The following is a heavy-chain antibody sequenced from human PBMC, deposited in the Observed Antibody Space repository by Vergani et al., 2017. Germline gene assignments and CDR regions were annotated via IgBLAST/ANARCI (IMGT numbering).Heavy chain of an antibody. CDR2: INTNTGNP. CDR1: GYTFTSYA. D-gene: IGHD4-23*01. V-gene: IGHV7-4-1*02. Sequence: QVQLVQSGSELKKPGASVKVSCKASGYTFTSYAMNWVRQAPGQGLEWMGWINTNTGNPTYAQCFTGRFVFSLDTSVSTAYLQISSLKAEDAAVYYCARTDYGGTYDWFDPWGQGTLVTVSS. J-gene: IGHJ5*02. CDR3: ARTDYGGTYDWFDP.